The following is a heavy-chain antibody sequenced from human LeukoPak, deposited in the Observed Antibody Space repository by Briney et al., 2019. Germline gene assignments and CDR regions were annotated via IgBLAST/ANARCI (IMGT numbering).Heavy chain of an antibody. CDR1: GFTFSTYA. D-gene: IGHD3-10*01. CDR2: ISNDGGQK. V-gene: IGHV3-30*04. CDR3: ATCMVRGATNWFDP. J-gene: IGHJ5*02. Sequence: GRSLRLSCAASGFTFSTYAMHWVRQAPGKGLEWIGFISNDGGQKYYANSVRGRFTISRDNSNNTLSLQMNSLRTEDTALYYCATCMVRGATNWFDPWGQGTLVTVSS.